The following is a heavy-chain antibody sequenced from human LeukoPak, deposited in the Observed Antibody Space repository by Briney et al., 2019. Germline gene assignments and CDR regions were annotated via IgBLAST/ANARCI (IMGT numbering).Heavy chain of an antibody. Sequence: ASVKVSCKASGYTFTSYGISWVRQAPGQGLEWMGWINPNSGGTNYAQKFQGRVTMTRDTSISTAYMELSRLRSDDTAVYYCARDIRDAFDIWGQGTMVTVSS. CDR1: GYTFTSYG. CDR3: ARDIRDAFDI. CDR2: INPNSGGT. J-gene: IGHJ3*02. D-gene: IGHD3-3*02. V-gene: IGHV1-2*02.